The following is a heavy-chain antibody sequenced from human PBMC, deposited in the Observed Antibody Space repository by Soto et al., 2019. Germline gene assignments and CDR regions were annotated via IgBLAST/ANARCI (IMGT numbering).Heavy chain of an antibody. CDR3: ARGRADLTYYYYGMDV. J-gene: IGHJ6*02. Sequence: SETLSLTCAIYGGSFSGYYWSWIRQPPGKELEWIGEINHSGSTNYNPSLKSRVTISVDTSKNQFSLKLSSVTAADTAVYYCARGRADLTYYYYGMDVWGQGTTVTVSS. CDR2: INHSGST. CDR1: GGSFSGYY. V-gene: IGHV4-34*01.